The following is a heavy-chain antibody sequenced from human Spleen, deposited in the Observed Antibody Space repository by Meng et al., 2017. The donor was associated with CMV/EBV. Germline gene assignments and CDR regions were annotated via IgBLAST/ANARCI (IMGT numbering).Heavy chain of an antibody. J-gene: IGHJ3*02. CDR2: IYYTGTT. CDR3: ARESSGDAFDI. Sequence: SETLSLTCTVSGGSISSYYWSWIRQPPGKGLEWIGYIYYTGTTNYNPSLKSRVTISVDTSKNQFSLKLTSVSAADTAVYYCARESSGDAFDIWGQGTMVTVSS. D-gene: IGHD3-10*01. V-gene: IGHV4-59*01. CDR1: GGSISSYY.